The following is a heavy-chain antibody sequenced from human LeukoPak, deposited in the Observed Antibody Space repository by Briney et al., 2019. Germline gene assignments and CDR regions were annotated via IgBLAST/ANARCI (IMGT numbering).Heavy chain of an antibody. D-gene: IGHD3-9*01. J-gene: IGHJ4*02. CDR3: AKTRYFDWLLSDY. CDR1: EIIFSSYD. CDR2: ISYDGSNK. Sequence: PGGSLRLSCAASEIIFSSYDLHWVRQAPGKGLEWVAFISYDGSNKYYADSVKGRFTISRDNSKNTLYLQMNSLRAEDTAVYYCAKTRYFDWLLSDYWGQGTLVTVSS. V-gene: IGHV3-30*02.